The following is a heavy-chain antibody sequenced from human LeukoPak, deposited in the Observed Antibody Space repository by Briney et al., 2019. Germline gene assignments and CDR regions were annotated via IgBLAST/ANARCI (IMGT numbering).Heavy chain of an antibody. CDR2: IRYDGSDK. CDR3: ARDPLTGSYGVNWLDP. Sequence: PGGSRRLSCAASGFTFSSYGINWVRQAPVKGLEWVAFIRYDGSDKYFADIVKGRFTISRDNSKNTVYLQMNSLRVEDTAIYYCARDPLTGSYGVNWLDPWGQGTLVTVSS. V-gene: IGHV3-30*02. J-gene: IGHJ5*02. CDR1: GFTFSSYG. D-gene: IGHD1-26*01.